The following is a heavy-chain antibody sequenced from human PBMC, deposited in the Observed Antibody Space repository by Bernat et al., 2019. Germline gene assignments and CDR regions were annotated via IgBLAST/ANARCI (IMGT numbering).Heavy chain of an antibody. CDR2: IYSGGST. Sequence: EVQLVESGGGLVQPGGSLRLSCAASGFTVSSNYMSWVRQAPGKGLEWVSVIYSGGSTYYADSVKGRFTISRDNSKNTLYLQINSLRAEDTAVYYCARVLYDYIWGSYRTYYFDYWGQGTLVTVSS. V-gene: IGHV3-66*01. D-gene: IGHD3-16*02. J-gene: IGHJ4*02. CDR3: ARVLYDYIWGSYRTYYFDY. CDR1: GFTVSSNY.